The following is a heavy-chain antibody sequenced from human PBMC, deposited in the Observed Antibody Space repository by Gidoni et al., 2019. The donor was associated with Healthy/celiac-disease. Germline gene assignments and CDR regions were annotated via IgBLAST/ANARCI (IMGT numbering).Heavy chain of an antibody. Sequence: QVQLQQWGAGLLKPSETLSLTCAVYGGSFSGYYWSWIRQPPGKGLEWIGEINHSGSTNYNPSLKSRVTISVDTSKNQFSLKLSSVTAADTAVYYCARGVRNYYGSGSREFDPWGQGTLVTVSS. V-gene: IGHV4-34*01. D-gene: IGHD3-10*01. CDR1: GGSFSGYY. J-gene: IGHJ5*02. CDR2: INHSGST. CDR3: ARGVRNYYGSGSREFDP.